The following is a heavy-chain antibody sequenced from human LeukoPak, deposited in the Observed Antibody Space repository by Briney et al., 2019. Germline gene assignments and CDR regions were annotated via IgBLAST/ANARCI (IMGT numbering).Heavy chain of an antibody. Sequence: ASVKVSCKASGYTFPSYFMHWVRQAPGQGLEWMGIINPTGGSTTYAQKLQGRVTMTRDTSTSTVYMELSSLRSDDTAVYYCARTAARRFDYWGQGTLVTVSS. J-gene: IGHJ4*02. CDR1: GYTFPSYF. D-gene: IGHD6-6*01. CDR2: INPTGGST. CDR3: ARTAARRFDY. V-gene: IGHV1-46*01.